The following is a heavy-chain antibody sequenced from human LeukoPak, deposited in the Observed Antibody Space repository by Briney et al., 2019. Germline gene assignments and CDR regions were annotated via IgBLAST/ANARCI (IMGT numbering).Heavy chain of an antibody. CDR2: IKSKTDGGTT. V-gene: IGHV3-15*01. J-gene: IGHJ4*02. CDR1: GFTFSNAW. CDR3: TTVGAGYDILTGYYNRDY. D-gene: IGHD3-9*01. Sequence: PGGSLRLSCAASGFTFSNAWMSWVRQAPGKGLEWVGRIKSKTDGGTTDYAAPVKGRFTISRDDSKNTLYLQMNSLKTEDTAVYYCTTVGAGYDILTGYYNRDYWGQGTLVTVSS.